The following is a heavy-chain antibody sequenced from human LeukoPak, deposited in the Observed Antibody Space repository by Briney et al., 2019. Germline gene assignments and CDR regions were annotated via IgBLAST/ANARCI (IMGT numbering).Heavy chain of an antibody. CDR1: GFTFGSYG. J-gene: IGHJ4*02. Sequence: PGGSLRLSCAASGFTFGSYGMSWVRQAPGKGLEWVSFITTTGATTSYADSVKGRFTISRDNPRNTLYMQMNSLRDKDTALYYCAIMHGYYDGSGYWVQWGQGTLVTVSS. D-gene: IGHD3-22*01. V-gene: IGHV3-23*01. CDR2: ITTTGATT. CDR3: AIMHGYYDGSGYWVQ.